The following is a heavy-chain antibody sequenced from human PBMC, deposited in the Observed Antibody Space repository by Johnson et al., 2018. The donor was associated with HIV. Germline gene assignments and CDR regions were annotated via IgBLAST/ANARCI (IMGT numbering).Heavy chain of an antibody. V-gene: IGHV3-74*01. CDR1: GFTFIRYW. CDR2: INSDGTIT. Sequence: VQLVESGGGLVQPGGSLRLSCAASGFTFIRYWMHWVRQAPGKGLAWVSRINSDGTITTYADSVKGRFTISRDNATNTLYLQMNSLRAEDTAVYYCARETRYNFWSGYDAFDIWGQGTMVTVSS. CDR3: ARETRYNFWSGYDAFDI. D-gene: IGHD3-3*01. J-gene: IGHJ3*02.